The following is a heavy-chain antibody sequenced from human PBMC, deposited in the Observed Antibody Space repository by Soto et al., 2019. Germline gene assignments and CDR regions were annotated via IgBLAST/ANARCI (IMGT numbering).Heavy chain of an antibody. J-gene: IGHJ4*02. CDR3: AKDWSGWQESFDY. Sequence: GGSLRLSCAASGFTFDDYAMHWVRQAPGKGLEWVSGISWNSGSIGYADSVKGRFTISRDNAKNSLYLQMNSLRAEDTALYYCAKDWSGWQESFDYWGQGTLVTVSS. V-gene: IGHV3-9*01. D-gene: IGHD6-19*01. CDR1: GFTFDDYA. CDR2: ISWNSGSI.